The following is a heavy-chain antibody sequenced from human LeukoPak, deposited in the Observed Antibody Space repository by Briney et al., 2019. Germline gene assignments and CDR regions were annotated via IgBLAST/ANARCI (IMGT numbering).Heavy chain of an antibody. V-gene: IGHV4-39*07. CDR3: ARFRYSYGRNWFDP. J-gene: IGHJ5*02. CDR1: GGSISSSSYY. D-gene: IGHD5-18*01. CDR2: IYYSGST. Sequence: SETLSLTCTVSGGSISSSSYYWGWIRQPPGKGLEGIGSIYYSGSTYYNPSLKSRVTISVDTSKNQLSLKLSSVTAADTAVYYCARFRYSYGRNWFDPWGQGTLVTVSS.